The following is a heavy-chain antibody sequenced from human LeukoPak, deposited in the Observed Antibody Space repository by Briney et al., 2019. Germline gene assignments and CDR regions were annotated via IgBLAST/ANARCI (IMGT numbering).Heavy chain of an antibody. J-gene: IGHJ4*02. D-gene: IGHD4-23*01. CDR2: ISSSSSYT. Sequence: GGSLRLSCAASGFTFSDYYMSWIRLAPGKGLEWVSYISSSSSYTNYADSVKGRFTISRDNAKNSLYLQMNSLRAEDTAVYYCVRDLSHYGGNVYWGQGTLVTVSS. CDR1: GFTFSDYY. CDR3: VRDLSHYGGNVY. V-gene: IGHV3-11*05.